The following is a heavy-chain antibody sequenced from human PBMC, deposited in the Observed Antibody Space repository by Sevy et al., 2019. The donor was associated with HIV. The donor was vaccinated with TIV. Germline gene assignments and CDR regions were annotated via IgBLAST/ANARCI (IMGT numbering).Heavy chain of an antibody. CDR1: GYTFTGYY. CDR3: ARAWGQWLVAEYFQH. J-gene: IGHJ1*01. V-gene: IGHV1-2*02. Sequence: ASVKVSCKASGYTFTGYYMHWVRQAPGQGLEWMGWINPNSGGTNYAQKFQGRVTMTRETSISTAYMELSRLRSDDTAVYYCARAWGQWLVAEYFQHWGQGTLVTVSS. D-gene: IGHD6-19*01. CDR2: INPNSGGT.